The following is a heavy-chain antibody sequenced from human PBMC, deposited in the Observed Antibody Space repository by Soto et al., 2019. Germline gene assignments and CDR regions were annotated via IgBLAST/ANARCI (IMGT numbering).Heavy chain of an antibody. J-gene: IGHJ4*02. CDR3: TTRGLEGGYFGS. Sequence: EVQLVESGGSLVKPGGSLRLSCAASGFTFNNAWMSWVRQAPGKGLEWVGRIKSKADGGTTDYAAPVKGRFTISRDDSQNTLYLQMNSLRTEDTAVYYCTTRGLEGGYFGSWGQGTLVTVSS. CDR2: IKSKADGGTT. V-gene: IGHV3-15*01. D-gene: IGHD1-1*01. CDR1: GFTFNNAW.